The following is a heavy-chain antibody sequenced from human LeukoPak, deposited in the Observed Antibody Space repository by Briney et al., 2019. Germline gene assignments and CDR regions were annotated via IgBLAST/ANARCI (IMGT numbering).Heavy chain of an antibody. CDR1: GGTFSSYA. CDR3: AREDSSRYFQR. CDR2: IIPILGIA. D-gene: IGHD6-13*01. Sequence: SVKVSCKASGGTFSSYAISWVRQAPGQGLEWMGRIIPILGIANYAQKFQGRVTITADKSTSAAYMELSSLRSEDTAVYYCAREDSSRYFQRWGQGTLVTVSS. J-gene: IGHJ1*01. V-gene: IGHV1-69*04.